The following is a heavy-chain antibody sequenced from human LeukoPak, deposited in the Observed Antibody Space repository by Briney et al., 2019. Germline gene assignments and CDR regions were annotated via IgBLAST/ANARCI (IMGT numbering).Heavy chain of an antibody. J-gene: IGHJ5*02. D-gene: IGHD5-18*01. CDR1: GFAFSSYA. Sequence: PGGSLRLSCAASGFAFSSYAMHWVHQAPGKGLEYVSAVSSNGGRTYYSDSVKGRFTVSRDKSKNTLYLQMSSLRAEDTAVYYCVKGGYSYAYGFDPWGQGTLVTVSS. V-gene: IGHV3-64D*06. CDR2: VSSNGGRT. CDR3: VKGGYSYAYGFDP.